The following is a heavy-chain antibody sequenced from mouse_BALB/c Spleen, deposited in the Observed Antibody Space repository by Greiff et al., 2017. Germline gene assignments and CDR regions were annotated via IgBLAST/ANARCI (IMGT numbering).Heavy chain of an antibody. J-gene: IGHJ1*01. V-gene: IGHV1-14*01. Sequence: VQLQQSGPELVKPGASVKMSCKASGYTFTSYVMHWVKQKPGQGLEWIGYINPYNDGTKYNEKFKGKATLTSDKSSSTAYMELSSLTSEDSAVYYCARDYGPPYWYFDVWGEGTTVTVSS. CDR3: ARDYGPPYWYFDV. CDR1: GYTFTSYV. D-gene: IGHD1-2*01. CDR2: INPYNDGT.